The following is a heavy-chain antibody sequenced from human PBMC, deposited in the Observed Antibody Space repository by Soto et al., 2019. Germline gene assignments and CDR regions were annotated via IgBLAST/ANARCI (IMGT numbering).Heavy chain of an antibody. V-gene: IGHV3-30*18. CDR3: AKDANDYCDYRLLFWFDY. CDR1: GFSFSNFG. CDR2: ISYDGSKK. D-gene: IGHD4-17*01. Sequence: QVQLVESGGGVVQPGRSLRLSCAASGFSFSNFGMHWVRQAPGKGLEWVAVISYDGSKKYYADSVKGRFTISRDNSKNTLFLQVDSLRGDDTAVYYCAKDANDYCDYRLLFWFDYWCQGTLVTVSS. J-gene: IGHJ4*02.